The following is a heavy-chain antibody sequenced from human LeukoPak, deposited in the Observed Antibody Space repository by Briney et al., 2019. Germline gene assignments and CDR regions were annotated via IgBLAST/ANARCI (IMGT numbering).Heavy chain of an antibody. CDR2: IYYSGST. CDR1: GGSFSGYY. Sequence: SETLSLTCAVYGGSFSGYYWSWIRQPPGKGLEWIGYIYYSGSTNYNPSLKSRVTISVDTSKNQFSLKLSSVTAADTAVYFCARGLSGSFQYYFDYWGHGTLVTVSS. V-gene: IGHV4-59*08. D-gene: IGHD1-26*01. J-gene: IGHJ4*01. CDR3: ARGLSGSFQYYFDY.